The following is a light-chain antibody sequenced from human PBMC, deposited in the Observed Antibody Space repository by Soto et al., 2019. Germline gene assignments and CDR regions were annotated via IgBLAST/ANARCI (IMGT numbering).Light chain of an antibody. V-gene: IGLV2-23*02. J-gene: IGLJ1*01. CDR3: SSYAGDSVYV. CDR1: NSDVGSYNL. CDR2: EVT. Sequence: QSALTQPASVSGSPRQSITISCTGTNSDVGSYNLVSWFQQHPGKAPKLVIYEVTKRPSGVSDRFSGSKSGNTASLTISGLQAEEEADYYCSSYAGDSVYVFGTGTKVTVL.